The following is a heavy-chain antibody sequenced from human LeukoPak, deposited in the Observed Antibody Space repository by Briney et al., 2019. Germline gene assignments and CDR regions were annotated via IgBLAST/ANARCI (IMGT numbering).Heavy chain of an antibody. J-gene: IGHJ4*02. V-gene: IGHV3-7*01. D-gene: IGHD5-24*01. Sequence: GGSLRPSCVASGFTFRSYWMSWVRQAPGKGLEWVANIKNDGSDKYYVDSVKGRFTTSRDNAKNSLYLQMDSLRTEDTAVYYCARDGRGGFWGQGTLVTVSS. CDR2: IKNDGSDK. CDR3: ARDGRGGF. CDR1: GFTFRSYW.